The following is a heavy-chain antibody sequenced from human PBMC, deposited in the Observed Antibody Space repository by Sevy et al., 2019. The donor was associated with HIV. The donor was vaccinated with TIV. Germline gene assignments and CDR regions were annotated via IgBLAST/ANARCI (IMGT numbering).Heavy chain of an antibody. J-gene: IGHJ4*02. Sequence: SGPTLVKPTQTLTLTCTFSGFSLSTSGVGVGWIRQPPGKALEWLALIYWDDDKRYSPSLKSRLTITKDTSKNQVVLTTTNMDPVDTATYYCAHRRPRTYYDSSGYLGHYFDYWGQGTLVTVSS. CDR2: IYWDDDK. CDR1: GFSLSTSGVG. CDR3: AHRRPRTYYDSSGYLGHYFDY. D-gene: IGHD3-22*01. V-gene: IGHV2-5*02.